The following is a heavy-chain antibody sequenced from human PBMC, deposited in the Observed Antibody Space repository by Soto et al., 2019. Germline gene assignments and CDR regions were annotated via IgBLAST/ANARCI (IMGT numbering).Heavy chain of an antibody. J-gene: IGHJ4*02. CDR2: INYSGST. CDR1: GESFSNHY. CDR3: ARMKLARLDH. V-gene: IGHV4-34*01. Sequence: QVQLQQWGAGVLRPSETLSLTCAVYGESFSNHYWTWIRQSPGKGLEWVGEINYSGSTRYNWSLGSRVTISVDTSKNQFSLMVTSVTAEDTAVYYCARMKLARLDHWGQGTLVTVSS.